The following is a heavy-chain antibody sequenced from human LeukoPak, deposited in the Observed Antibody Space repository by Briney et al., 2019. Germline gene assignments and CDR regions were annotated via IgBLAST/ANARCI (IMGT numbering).Heavy chain of an antibody. Sequence: SETLSLTCTVSGGSISSSSYYWGWIRQPPGKGLEWIGSIYYSGSTYYNPSLKSRVTISVDTSKNQFSLKPSSVTAADTAVYYCARLDGYSYGRDYYYYGMDVWGQGTTVTVSS. V-gene: IGHV4-39*01. D-gene: IGHD5-18*01. J-gene: IGHJ6*02. CDR2: IYYSGST. CDR3: ARLDGYSYGRDYYYYGMDV. CDR1: GGSISSSSYY.